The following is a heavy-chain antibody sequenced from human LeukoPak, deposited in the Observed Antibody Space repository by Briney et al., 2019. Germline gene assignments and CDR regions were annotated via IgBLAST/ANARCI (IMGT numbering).Heavy chain of an antibody. CDR1: GYTFSSYA. CDR2: INAGNGNT. D-gene: IGHD3-10*01. Sequence: GASVKVSCKASGYTFSSYAIHWVRQAPGQGLEWMGWINAGNGNTKYSQKFQGRVTITRDTSASTAYMELSSLRSEDTAVYYCARGPPQRLLWFGELLYYWGQGTLVTVSS. J-gene: IGHJ4*02. V-gene: IGHV1-3*01. CDR3: ARGPPQRLLWFGELLYY.